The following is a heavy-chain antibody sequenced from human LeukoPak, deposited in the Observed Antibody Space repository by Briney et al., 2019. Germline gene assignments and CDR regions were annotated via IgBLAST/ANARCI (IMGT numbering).Heavy chain of an antibody. J-gene: IGHJ4*02. CDR2: IYHSGST. Sequence: PSQTLSLTCAVSGGSISSGGYSWGWIRQPPGKGLEWIGYIYHSGSTYYNPSLKSRVTISVDRSKNQFSLKLSSVTAADTAVYYCARGPGYDFWSGYQTFDYWGQGTLVTVSS. CDR1: GGSISSGGYS. CDR3: ARGPGYDFWSGYQTFDY. V-gene: IGHV4-30-2*01. D-gene: IGHD3-3*01.